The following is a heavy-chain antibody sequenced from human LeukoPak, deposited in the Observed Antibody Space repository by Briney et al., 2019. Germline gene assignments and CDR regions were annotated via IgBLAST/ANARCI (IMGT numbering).Heavy chain of an antibody. V-gene: IGHV1-8*02. CDR2: ISAYSGNT. J-gene: IGHJ4*02. CDR3: ARAGGYCGRISCPYYFDY. Sequence: ASVKASCKASGYTFTSYGISWVRQAPGQGLEWMGWISAYSGNTGYAQKFQGRVTMTRNTSISTAYMELSSLRSEDTAVYYCARAGGYCGRISCPYYFDYWGQGSLVAVSS. D-gene: IGHD2-15*01. CDR1: GYTFTSYG.